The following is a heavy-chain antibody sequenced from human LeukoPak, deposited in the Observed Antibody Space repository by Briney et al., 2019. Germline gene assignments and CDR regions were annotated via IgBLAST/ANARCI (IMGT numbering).Heavy chain of an antibody. CDR3: ARRLNSRSQYGIHY. D-gene: IGHD6-13*01. CDR1: GFTFTDYY. V-gene: IGHV3-11*04. CDR2: IISSVSTI. J-gene: IGHJ4*02. Sequence: GRSLRLSCAAAGFTFTDYYMSWIRQAPGKGLEWLSYIISSVSTIIYADSVKGRFTISRNNAKNSLYLQMDSLIAEDMAVYYCARRLNSRSQYGIHYWGKGNLVTVFS.